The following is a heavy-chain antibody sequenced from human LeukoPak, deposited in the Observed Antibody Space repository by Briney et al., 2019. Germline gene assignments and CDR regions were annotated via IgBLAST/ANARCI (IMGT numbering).Heavy chain of an antibody. V-gene: IGHV3-9*01. J-gene: IGHJ4*02. CDR3: AKDLISMVRGVMVH. D-gene: IGHD3-10*01. Sequence: GGSLRLSCAASGFTFDDYAMHWVRQTPGKGLEWVSGISWNTGSIGYADSVKGRFTISRDNAKNSLYPQMNSLKAEDTALYYCAKDLISMVRGVMVHWGQGTLVTVSS. CDR1: GFTFDDYA. CDR2: ISWNTGSI.